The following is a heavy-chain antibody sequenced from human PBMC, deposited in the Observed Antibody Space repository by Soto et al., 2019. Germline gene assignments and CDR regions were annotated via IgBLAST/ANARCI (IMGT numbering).Heavy chain of an antibody. D-gene: IGHD2-2*01. Sequence: GALRVSSAASGFTFSSYAMSWVRQAPGNGLEWVSAISGSGGSTYYADSVKGRFTISRDNSKNTLYLQMNSLRAEDTAVYYSAKVVPAATYYFDYWGQGTLVTVSS. J-gene: IGHJ4*02. CDR3: AKVVPAATYYFDY. CDR1: GFTFSSYA. CDR2: ISGSGGST. V-gene: IGHV3-23*01.